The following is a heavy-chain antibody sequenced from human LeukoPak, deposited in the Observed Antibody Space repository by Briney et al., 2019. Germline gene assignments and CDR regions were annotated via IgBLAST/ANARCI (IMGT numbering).Heavy chain of an antibody. D-gene: IGHD6-13*01. CDR3: ARRGESSSWYSDY. Sequence: SETLSLTCTVSGGSISSYYWSWIRQPPGKGLEWIGYIYYSGSTNYNPSLKSRVTISVDTSKNQFSLKLSSVTAADTAVYYCARRGESSSWYSDYWGQGTLVTVSS. J-gene: IGHJ4*02. V-gene: IGHV4-59*08. CDR2: IYYSGST. CDR1: GGSISSYY.